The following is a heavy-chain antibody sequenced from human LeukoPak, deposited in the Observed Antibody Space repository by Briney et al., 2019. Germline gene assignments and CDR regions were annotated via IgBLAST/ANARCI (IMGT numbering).Heavy chain of an antibody. CDR3: ARAGYCSGGSCYGFDY. J-gene: IGHJ4*02. Sequence: AGSLRLSCAASGFTFSSYVMHLVRQAPGKGLEWVAVSRYDGSNKYYADSVKGRFTIPRDNSKNTLYLQMNSLRAEDTAVYYCARAGYCSGGSCYGFDYWGQGTLVTVSS. CDR2: SRYDGSNK. D-gene: IGHD2-15*01. CDR1: GFTFSSYV. V-gene: IGHV3-33*01.